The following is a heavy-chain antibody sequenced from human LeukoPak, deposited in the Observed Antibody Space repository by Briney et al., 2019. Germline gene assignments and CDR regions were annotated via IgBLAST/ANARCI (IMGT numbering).Heavy chain of an antibody. D-gene: IGHD6-6*01. V-gene: IGHV4-4*07. Sequence: SETLSLTCTVSGGSISSYYWSWIRQPAGKGLEWIGRINTSGSTNYNPSLKSRVTMSVDTSKDQFSLKLSSVTAADTAVYYCARDGPLGAARPYYFDYWGQGTLVTVSS. CDR3: ARDGPLGAARPYYFDY. CDR2: INTSGST. J-gene: IGHJ4*02. CDR1: GGSISSYY.